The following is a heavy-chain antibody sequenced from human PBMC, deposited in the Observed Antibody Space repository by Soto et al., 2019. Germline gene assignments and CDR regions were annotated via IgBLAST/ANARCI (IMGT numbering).Heavy chain of an antibody. CDR2: INSDGSST. J-gene: IGHJ6*03. D-gene: IGHD3-10*01. CDR1: GFTFSSYW. Sequence: GGSLRLSCAASGFTFSSYWMHWVRQAPGKGLVWVSRINSDGSSTSYAYSVKGRFTISRDKAKNTLYLQMNSLRAEDTVVYYCARVGYYYGSESYYYYMDVWGKGTTVTVSS. V-gene: IGHV3-74*01. CDR3: ARVGYYYGSESYYYYMDV.